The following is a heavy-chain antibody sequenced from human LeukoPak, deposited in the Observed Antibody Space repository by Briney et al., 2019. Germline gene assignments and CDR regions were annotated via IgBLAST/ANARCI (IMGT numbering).Heavy chain of an antibody. CDR3: AKVNTKYYYDSSGRYYFDY. CDR2: ISGSGGST. D-gene: IGHD3-22*01. J-gene: IGHJ4*02. V-gene: IGHV3-23*01. Sequence: GGSLRLSCAASGFTFSSYAMSWVRQAPGKGLEWFSAISGSGGSTYYADSVKGRFTISRDNSKNTLYLQMNSLRAEDTAVYYCAKVNTKYYYDSSGRYYFDYWGQGTLITVSS. CDR1: GFTFSSYA.